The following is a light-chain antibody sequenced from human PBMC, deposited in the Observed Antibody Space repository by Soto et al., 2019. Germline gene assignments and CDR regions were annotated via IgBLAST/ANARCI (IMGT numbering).Light chain of an antibody. CDR2: DNN. CDR1: SSNIGNNF. Sequence: QSVLTQPPSVSAAPGQKVTISCSGSSSNIGNNFVSWYLQIPGTAPKLLLYDNNRRPSGIPDRFSGSKSGTSATLGITGLQTGDEADYYCGTWDNSLSAGVFGGGTKLTVL. J-gene: IGLJ3*02. V-gene: IGLV1-51*01. CDR3: GTWDNSLSAGV.